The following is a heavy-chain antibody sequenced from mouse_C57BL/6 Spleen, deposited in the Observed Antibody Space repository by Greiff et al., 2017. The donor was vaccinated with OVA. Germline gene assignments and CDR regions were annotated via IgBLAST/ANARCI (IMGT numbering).Heavy chain of an antibody. CDR3: ARPGGTPGYFDY. CDR2: IYPGGGYT. J-gene: IGHJ2*01. CDR1: GYTFTNYW. Sequence: VKLQQSGAELVRPGTSVKMSCKASGYTFTNYWIGWAKQRPGHGLEWIGDIYPGGGYTNYNEKFKGKATLTADKSSSTAYMQFSSLTSEDSSIYYCARPGGTPGYFDYWGQGTTLTVSS. D-gene: IGHD1-1*01. V-gene: IGHV1-63*01.